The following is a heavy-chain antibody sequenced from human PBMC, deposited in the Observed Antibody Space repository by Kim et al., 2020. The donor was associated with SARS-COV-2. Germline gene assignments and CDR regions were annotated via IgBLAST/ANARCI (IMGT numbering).Heavy chain of an antibody. J-gene: IGHJ5*02. CDR2: VGGLGGAT. CDR1: GFMFSNHA. Sequence: GGSLRLSCAASGFMFSNHAMSWVRQAPGKGLEWVATVGGLGGATYYADSVKGRFTISRDNSKNTLYLQMNSLGADDTAIYYCAKAVSTGGYLYERGADHWGQGALVTVSS. D-gene: IGHD3-9*01. V-gene: IGHV3-23*01. CDR3: AKAVSTGGYLYERGADH.